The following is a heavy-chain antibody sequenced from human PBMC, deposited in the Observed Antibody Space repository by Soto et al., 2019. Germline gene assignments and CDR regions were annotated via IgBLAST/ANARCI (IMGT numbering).Heavy chain of an antibody. D-gene: IGHD6-19*01. V-gene: IGHV3-30-3*01. Sequence: QVQLVESGGGVVQPGRSLRLSCAASGSTFSSYAMHWVRQAPGKGLEGVAVISYDGSNKYYADSVKGRFTISRDNSKNALYLRMNSLRAEDMAVYYCARVAVAGTYYYYYYGMDVWGQGTTVIVSS. CDR1: GSTFSSYA. J-gene: IGHJ6*02. CDR2: ISYDGSNK. CDR3: ARVAVAGTYYYYYYGMDV.